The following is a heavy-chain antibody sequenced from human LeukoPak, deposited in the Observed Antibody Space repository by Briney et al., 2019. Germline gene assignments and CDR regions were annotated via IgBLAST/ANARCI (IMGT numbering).Heavy chain of an antibody. CDR2: VYYSGST. V-gene: IGHV4-59*12. D-gene: IGHD3-10*01. Sequence: PSETLSLTCTVSGDSISSYSWSWVRQPPGRGLEWIGYVYYSGSTTYNPSLKSRVTISLDTSKNQFSLKLNSVTAADTAVYYCAGDCTLRSYRFDYWGQGTLVTVSS. CDR1: GDSISSYS. J-gene: IGHJ4*02. CDR3: AGDCTLRSYRFDY.